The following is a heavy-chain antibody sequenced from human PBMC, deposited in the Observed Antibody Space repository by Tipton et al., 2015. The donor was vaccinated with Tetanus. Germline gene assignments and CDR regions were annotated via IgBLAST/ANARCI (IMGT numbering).Heavy chain of an antibody. Sequence: TLSLTCTVSGGSFRSGDHYWSWIRQPPGKGLEWLAYVSYSGRTNSNYSLKSRITISQDTSKNQFSLRLTSVTAADTAVYYCARGWGSSWYYFDYWGQGILVTVSS. J-gene: IGHJ4*02. CDR1: GGSFRSGDHY. CDR2: VSYSGRT. V-gene: IGHV4-61*08. D-gene: IGHD6-13*01. CDR3: ARGWGSSWYYFDY.